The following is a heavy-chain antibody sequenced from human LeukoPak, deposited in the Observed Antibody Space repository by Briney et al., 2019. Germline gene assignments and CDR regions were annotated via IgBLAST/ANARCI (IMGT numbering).Heavy chain of an antibody. Sequence: PGGSLRLACAASGLTVSSNHMSWVRQAPGKGLEWVSVIYSGGSTYYADSVKDRFTISRDNSKNTLDLQMNSLRAEDTAVYYCARGMVATGYWGQGILVTVSS. CDR2: IYSGGST. CDR1: GLTVSSNH. CDR3: ARGMVATGY. D-gene: IGHD5-12*01. V-gene: IGHV3-66*01. J-gene: IGHJ4*02.